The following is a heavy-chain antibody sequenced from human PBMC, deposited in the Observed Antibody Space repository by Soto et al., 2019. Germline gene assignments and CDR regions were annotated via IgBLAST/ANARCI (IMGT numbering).Heavy chain of an antibody. Sequence: QVQLQQWGAGLLKPSETLSLTCAVYGGSFSGYYWSWIRQPPGKGLEWIGEINHSGSTNYNPSLKSRVTISVDTSVNQFALKLSSVTAADTAVYYGARGVAAAGGSWFHPWGQGTLVPVSS. V-gene: IGHV4-34*01. D-gene: IGHD6-13*01. CDR1: GGSFSGYY. J-gene: IGHJ5*02. CDR3: ARGVAAAGGSWFHP. CDR2: INHSGST.